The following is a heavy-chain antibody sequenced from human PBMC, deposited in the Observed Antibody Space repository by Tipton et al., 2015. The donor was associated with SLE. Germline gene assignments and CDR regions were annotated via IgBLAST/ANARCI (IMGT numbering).Heavy chain of an antibody. CDR1: GGSIRSSNW. D-gene: IGHD2-2*01. Sequence: SLRLSCAVSGGSIRSSNWWSWVRQPPGKGLEWIGYIYYSGSTNYSPSLKSRLTISIDMSKNQFSLRLTSVTAADTAVYYCARSLDAAALFDYWGQGALVTVSS. J-gene: IGHJ4*02. CDR2: IYYSGST. CDR3: ARSLDAAALFDY. V-gene: IGHV4-4*02.